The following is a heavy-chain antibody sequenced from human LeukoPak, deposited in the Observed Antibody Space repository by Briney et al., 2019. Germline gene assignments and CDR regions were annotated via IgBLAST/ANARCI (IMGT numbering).Heavy chain of an antibody. CDR1: GFTFSRHW. Sequence: GGSLRLSCAASGFTFSRHWMGWVRHAPAKGLEWVANIKQDASQYYVDSVRGRFIISRDNAKNSLSLQMNSLRLEDTAVYYCARGPDFGDRLDYFDYWGQGTLVTVSS. V-gene: IGHV3-7*01. J-gene: IGHJ4*02. CDR3: ARGPDFGDRLDYFDY. CDR2: IKQDASQ. D-gene: IGHD4-17*01.